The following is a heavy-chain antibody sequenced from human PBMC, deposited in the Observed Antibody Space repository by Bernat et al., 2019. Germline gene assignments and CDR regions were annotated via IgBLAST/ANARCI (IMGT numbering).Heavy chain of an antibody. CDR1: GDSINSIHYY. CDR3: ARHAYSSSLYRYFHH. V-gene: IGHV4-39*01. D-gene: IGHD2-15*01. CDR2: IYYSGST. Sequence: QLQLQESGPGLVKPSETLSLTCTVSGDSINSIHYYWGWIRQPPGMGLEWIGSIYYSGSTYNNPSLKNRVTISIDTSKNQFSLKLSSVTAADTAVYYCARHAYSSSLYRYFHHWGQGTLVTVSS. J-gene: IGHJ1*01.